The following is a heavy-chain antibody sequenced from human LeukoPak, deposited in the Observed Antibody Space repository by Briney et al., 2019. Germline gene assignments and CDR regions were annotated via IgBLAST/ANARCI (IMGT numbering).Heavy chain of an antibody. Sequence: SETLSLTCTVSGYSMSSGYYLGWIRQPPGKGLQWIGSIFHSGNIYYNPSLKSRVTISVDTSKNQFSLKVNSVTAADTAVYYCARVGYNWNLWFDFWGQGTTVTVSS. CDR2: IFHSGNI. V-gene: IGHV4-38-2*02. J-gene: IGHJ3*01. CDR3: ARVGYNWNLWFDF. D-gene: IGHD1-7*01. CDR1: GYSMSSGYY.